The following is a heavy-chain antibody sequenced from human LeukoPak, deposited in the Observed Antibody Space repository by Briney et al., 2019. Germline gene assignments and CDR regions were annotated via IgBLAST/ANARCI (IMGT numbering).Heavy chain of an antibody. D-gene: IGHD3-10*01. J-gene: IGHJ6*03. V-gene: IGHV3-53*01. Sequence: GGSLRLSCAASGFTVSGNYMSWVRQAPGKGLEWVSVIYSGGSTYYADSVRGRFTISRDNSKNTLYLQMNNLRAEDTAVYYCARDRRERGFREFHYYYYYMDVWGKGTTVTVSS. CDR3: ARDRRERGFREFHYYYYYMDV. CDR1: GFTVSGNY. CDR2: IYSGGST.